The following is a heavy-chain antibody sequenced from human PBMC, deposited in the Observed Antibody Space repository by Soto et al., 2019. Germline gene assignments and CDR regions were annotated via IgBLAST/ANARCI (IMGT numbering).Heavy chain of an antibody. Sequence: QVQLVQSGAEVKKSGSSVKVSCKASGGTFRNYTISWVRQAPGQGLEWMGRIIPILGIANYPQKFQGRVTITADKSTNTAYLELSSLRSEQTAMYYCAKVSEMGSVTEGYYYYMDVWGKGTTVTVSS. CDR2: IIPILGIA. V-gene: IGHV1-69*02. CDR1: GGTFRNYT. J-gene: IGHJ6*03. D-gene: IGHD3-10*01. CDR3: AKVSEMGSVTEGYYYYMDV.